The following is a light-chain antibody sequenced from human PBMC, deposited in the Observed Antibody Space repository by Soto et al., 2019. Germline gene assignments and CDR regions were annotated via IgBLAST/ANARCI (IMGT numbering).Light chain of an antibody. Sequence: TQSPCIVSACGGDRETNTCRASQGISRSLAWYQQKPGKAPSLLIYAASSLQSGVPSRLSGSGFGTDFTLTISSLRPEDFAVYYCQRADTLPITFGQQTRLEIK. J-gene: IGKJ5*01. CDR2: AAS. CDR3: QRADTLPIT. V-gene: IGKV1D-12*01. CDR1: QGISRS.